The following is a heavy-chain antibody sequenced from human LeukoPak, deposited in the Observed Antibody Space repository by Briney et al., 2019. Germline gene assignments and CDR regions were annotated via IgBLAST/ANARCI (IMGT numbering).Heavy chain of an antibody. D-gene: IGHD3/OR15-3a*01. CDR3: ARDLRTAYMIYSRENFSWFDP. CDR1: AGSISSYY. Sequence: SETLSLTCTVSAGSISSYYWSWIRQPPGKGLEWIGYIYDSGSTNYNPSLKSRVTISVDTSKNQFSLKLTSVTAADTAVYHCARDLRTAYMIYSRENFSWFDPWGQGALVTVSS. V-gene: IGHV4-59*01. CDR2: IYDSGST. J-gene: IGHJ5*02.